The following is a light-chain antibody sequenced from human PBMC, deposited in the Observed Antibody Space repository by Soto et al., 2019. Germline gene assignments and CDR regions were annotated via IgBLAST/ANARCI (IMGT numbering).Light chain of an antibody. CDR1: QSVSSY. CDR3: QQYNNWPPNT. Sequence: EIVLKHSPATLSLSPCERATLSCRASQSVSSYLAWYQQKPGQAPRLLISGASSRATGIPDRFSGSGSGTDFTLTISSLQSEDFAVYYCQQYNNWPPNTFGGGTKVDIK. CDR2: GAS. J-gene: IGKJ4*01. V-gene: IGKV3D-15*01.